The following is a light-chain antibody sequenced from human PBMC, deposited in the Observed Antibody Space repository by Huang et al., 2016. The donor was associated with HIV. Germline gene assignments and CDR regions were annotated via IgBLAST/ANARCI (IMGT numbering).Light chain of an antibody. CDR3: QHRGN. CDR2: DAS. CDR1: LSVSNY. V-gene: IGKV3-11*01. J-gene: IGKJ5*01. Sequence: EIVLTQSPATLSLSPGVRATLCCRASLSVSNYLAWYQQKPGQAPRLLIYDASNRATGIPARFSGSWSGTDFTLTISSLDPGDFAIYYCQHRGNFGQGTRLEIK.